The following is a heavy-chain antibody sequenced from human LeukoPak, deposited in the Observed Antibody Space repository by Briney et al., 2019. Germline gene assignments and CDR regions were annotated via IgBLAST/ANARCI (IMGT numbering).Heavy chain of an antibody. V-gene: IGHV1-3*01. Sequence: EASVKVSCKASGYTFTGYYMHWVRQAPGQGLEWMGWINAGNGNTKYSQKFQGRVTITRDTSASTAYMELSSLRSEDTAVYYCARDYGDYAGPDYWGQGTLVTVSS. CDR2: INAGNGNT. D-gene: IGHD4-17*01. CDR3: ARDYGDYAGPDY. J-gene: IGHJ4*02. CDR1: GYTFTGYY.